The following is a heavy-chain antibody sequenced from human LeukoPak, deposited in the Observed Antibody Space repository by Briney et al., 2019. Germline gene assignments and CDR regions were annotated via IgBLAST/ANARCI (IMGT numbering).Heavy chain of an antibody. CDR3: ARDDPSEAYYMDV. CDR1: GFTFSSYA. V-gene: IGHV3-23*01. Sequence: GGSLRLSCAASGFTFSSYAMSWVRQAPGKGLEWVSAISGSGGSTYYADSVKGRFTISRDNAKNSLYLQMNSLRAEDTALYYCARDDPSEAYYMDVWGKGTTVTVSS. CDR2: ISGSGGST. J-gene: IGHJ6*03.